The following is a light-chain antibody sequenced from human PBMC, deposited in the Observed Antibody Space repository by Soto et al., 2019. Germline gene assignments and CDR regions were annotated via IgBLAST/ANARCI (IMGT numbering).Light chain of an antibody. V-gene: IGLV2-14*03. CDR1: SSDVGGYIY. J-gene: IGLJ2*01. CDR2: DVT. CDR3: SSFTNSNTLL. Sequence: QSALTQPASVSGSPGQSITISCTGTSSDVGGYIYVSWHQQHPGTAPKLMIYDVTIRPSGVSHRFSGSKSGNTASLTISNLQAEDEADYYCSSFTNSNTLLFGGGTKLTVL.